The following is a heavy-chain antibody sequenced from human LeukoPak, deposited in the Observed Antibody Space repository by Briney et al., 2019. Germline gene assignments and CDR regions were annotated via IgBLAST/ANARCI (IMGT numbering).Heavy chain of an antibody. CDR2: IRYDGSNK. CDR3: ARQRRYCSGDNCYQRTFDY. D-gene: IGHD2-15*01. CDR1: GFTFSSYG. Sequence: GGSLRLSCAASGFTFSSYGMNWVRQAPGKGLEWVTFIRYDGSNKYYADSVKGRFTISRDNAKNSLYLQMNSLRAEDTAVYYCARQRRYCSGDNCYQRTFDYWGQGTLVTVSS. V-gene: IGHV3-30*02. J-gene: IGHJ4*02.